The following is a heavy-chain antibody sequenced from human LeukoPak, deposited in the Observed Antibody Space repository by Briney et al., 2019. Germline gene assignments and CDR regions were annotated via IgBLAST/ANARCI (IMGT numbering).Heavy chain of an antibody. J-gene: IGHJ4*02. CDR2: ISAYNGNT. CDR3: ARDQISYDFWSGCPGY. Sequence: GASVKVSCKASGYTFTSYGISWVRQAPGQGLEWMGWISAYNGNTNYAQRLQGRVTMTTDTSTSTAYMELRSLRSDDTAVYYCARDQISYDFWSGCPGYWGQGTLVTVSS. CDR1: GYTFTSYG. D-gene: IGHD3-3*01. V-gene: IGHV1-18*01.